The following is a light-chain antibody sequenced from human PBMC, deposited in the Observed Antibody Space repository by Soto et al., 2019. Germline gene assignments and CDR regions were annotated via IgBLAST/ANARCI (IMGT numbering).Light chain of an antibody. CDR3: QEYNSYTGT. CDR1: QTITDW. J-gene: IGKJ1*01. CDR2: DIS. V-gene: IGKV1-5*01. Sequence: DNQMTQPPSTLSASVGDRVTVTCRASQTITDWLAWYQQKPGKAPKLLIYDISTLESGVPSRFSGSGSGTKFTLTISSLQPEDFATYYCQEYNSYTGTFGQGTKVDIK.